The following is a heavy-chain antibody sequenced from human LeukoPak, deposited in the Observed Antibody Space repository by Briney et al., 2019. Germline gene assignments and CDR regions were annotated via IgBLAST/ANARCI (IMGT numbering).Heavy chain of an antibody. D-gene: IGHD2-15*01. V-gene: IGHV1-18*01. Sequence: GASVKVSCKASGYTFTSYGISWVRQAPGRGLEWMGWISAYNGNTNYAQKLQGRVTMTTDTSTSTAYMELRSLRSDDTAVYYCAREGYCSGGSCYSRPYYYYYGMDVWGQGTTVTVSS. CDR1: GYTFTSYG. J-gene: IGHJ6*02. CDR3: AREGYCSGGSCYSRPYYYYYGMDV. CDR2: ISAYNGNT.